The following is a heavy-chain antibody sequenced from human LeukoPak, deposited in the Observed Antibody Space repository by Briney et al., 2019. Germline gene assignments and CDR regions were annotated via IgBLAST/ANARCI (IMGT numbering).Heavy chain of an antibody. CDR1: GGSISSYY. J-gene: IGHJ6*03. D-gene: IGHD2-2*01. Sequence: SSETLSLTCTVSGGSISSYYWSWIRQPPGKGLEWIGYIYYSGSTNYNPSLKSRVTISVDTSKNQFSLKLSSVTAADTAVYYCARASIVVVPAAMQADDYYYMDVWGKGTTVTVSS. CDR3: ARASIVVVPAAMQADDYYYMDV. V-gene: IGHV4-59*12. CDR2: IYYSGST.